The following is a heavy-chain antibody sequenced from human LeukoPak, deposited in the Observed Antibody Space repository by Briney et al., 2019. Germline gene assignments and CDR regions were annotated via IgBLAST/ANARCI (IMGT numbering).Heavy chain of an antibody. J-gene: IGHJ4*02. CDR3: ARRNYDSSAYPTDY. V-gene: IGHV3-53*01. CDR2: IYSGGST. Sequence: GGSLRLSCAASGFTVSSNYMSWVRQAPGKGLEWVSVIYSGGSTYYADSVKGRFTISRDNSKNTLYLQMNSPRAEDTAVYYCARRNYDSSAYPTDYWGQGTLVTVSS. CDR1: GFTVSSNY. D-gene: IGHD3-22*01.